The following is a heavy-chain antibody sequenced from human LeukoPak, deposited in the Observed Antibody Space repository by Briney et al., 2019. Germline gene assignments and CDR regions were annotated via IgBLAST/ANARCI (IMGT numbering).Heavy chain of an antibody. CDR2: IYYSGST. CDR3: ARHLEQPTAPYFDY. Sequence: SETLSLTCTVSGGSISSSSYYLGWIRHPPGKGLEWIGSIYYSGSTYYNPSLRSRVTISVDTSKNQFSLKLSSVTAADTAVYYCARHLEQPTAPYFDYWGQGTLVTVSS. CDR1: GGSISSSSYY. D-gene: IGHD6-13*01. V-gene: IGHV4-39*01. J-gene: IGHJ4*02.